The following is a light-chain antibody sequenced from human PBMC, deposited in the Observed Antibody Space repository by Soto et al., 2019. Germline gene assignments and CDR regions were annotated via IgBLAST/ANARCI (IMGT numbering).Light chain of an antibody. CDR2: GAS. CDR3: QQYGSSPLFH. J-gene: IGKJ2*01. CDR1: QSVSSSY. V-gene: IGKV3-20*01. Sequence: EIVLTQSTGTLSLSPGERATLSCRASQSVSSSYLAWYQQKPGQAPRLLIYGASSRATGIPDRFSGSGSGTDFTLTISRLEPEDFAVYYCQQYGSSPLFHFGQGTKLEIK.